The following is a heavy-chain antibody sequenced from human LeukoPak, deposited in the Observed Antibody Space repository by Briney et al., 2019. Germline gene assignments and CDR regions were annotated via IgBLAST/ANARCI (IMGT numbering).Heavy chain of an antibody. J-gene: IGHJ5*02. Sequence: ASMKVSCKASGYTFTGYYMHWVRQAPGQGLEWMGWINPNSGGTNYAQKFQGRVTMTRDTSISTAYMELSRLRSDDTAVYYCARRDSGSSRYNWFDPWGQGTLVTVSS. CDR1: GYTFTGYY. V-gene: IGHV1-2*02. CDR2: INPNSGGT. D-gene: IGHD1-26*01. CDR3: ARRDSGSSRYNWFDP.